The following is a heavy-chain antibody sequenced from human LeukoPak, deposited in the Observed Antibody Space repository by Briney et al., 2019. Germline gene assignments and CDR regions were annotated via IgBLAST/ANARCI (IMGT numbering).Heavy chain of an antibody. Sequence: SETLSLTCAVYGGSFSGYYWSWIRQPPGKGLEWIGEINHSGSTNYNPSLKSRDTISVDTSKNQFSLKLSSVTAADTAVYYCARSVGWTHYYYYYGMDVWGQGTTVTVSS. CDR3: ARSVGWTHYYYYYGMDV. CDR1: GGSFSGYY. V-gene: IGHV4-34*01. J-gene: IGHJ6*02. CDR2: INHSGST. D-gene: IGHD6-19*01.